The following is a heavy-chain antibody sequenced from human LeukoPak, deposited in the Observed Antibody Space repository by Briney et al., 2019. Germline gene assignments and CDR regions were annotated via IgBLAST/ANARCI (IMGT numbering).Heavy chain of an antibody. CDR2: IYPGDSDT. Sequence: PGESLKISCKASGYRFTSCWIGWVRQMPGKGLEWMGIIYPGDSDTRYSPSFQGQVTISADKSISTAYLQWSSLKASDTAMYYCARPEEHGDYVHDAFDIWGQGTMVTVSS. CDR1: GYRFTSCW. J-gene: IGHJ3*02. V-gene: IGHV5-51*01. CDR3: ARPEEHGDYVHDAFDI. D-gene: IGHD4-17*01.